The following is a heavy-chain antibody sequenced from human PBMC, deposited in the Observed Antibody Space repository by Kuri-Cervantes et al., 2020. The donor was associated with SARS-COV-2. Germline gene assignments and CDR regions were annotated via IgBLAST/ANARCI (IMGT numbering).Heavy chain of an antibody. CDR3: ARSVLLWFGEEQDAFDI. CDR1: GGSISSYY. Sequence: SETLSLTCTVSGGSISSYYWSWIRQPPGKGLEWIGYIYYSGSTNYNPSPKSRVTISVDTSKNQFSLKLSSVTAADTAVYYCARSVLLWFGEEQDAFDIWGQGTLVTVSS. CDR2: IYYSGST. D-gene: IGHD3-10*01. J-gene: IGHJ4*02. V-gene: IGHV4-59*12.